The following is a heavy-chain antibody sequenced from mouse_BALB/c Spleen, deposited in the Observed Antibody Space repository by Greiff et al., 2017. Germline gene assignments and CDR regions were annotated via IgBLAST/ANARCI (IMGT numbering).Heavy chain of an antibody. CDR3: ARDGLYAMDY. CDR2: ISSGGST. V-gene: IGHV5-6-5*01. CDR1: GFTFSSYA. Sequence: EVKLVESGGGLVKPGGSLKLSCAASGFTFSSYAMSWVRQTPEKRLEWVASISSGGSTYYPDSVKGRFTISRDNARNILYLQMSSLRSEDTAMYYCARDGLYAMDYWGQGTSVTVSS. J-gene: IGHJ4*01.